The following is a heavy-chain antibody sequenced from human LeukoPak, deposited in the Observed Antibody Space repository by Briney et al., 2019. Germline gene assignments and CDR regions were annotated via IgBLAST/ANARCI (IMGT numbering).Heavy chain of an antibody. Sequence: GESLKISCKGSAYSFTSYWIGWVRQMPGKGLEWMAIIYPGDSDTRYSPSFQGQVTISVDKSVSTAYLQWSSLQASDTAIYYCARREVGIAFDIWGQGTMVTVSS. V-gene: IGHV5-51*01. CDR3: ARREVGIAFDI. CDR1: AYSFTSYW. CDR2: IYPGDSDT. D-gene: IGHD1-26*01. J-gene: IGHJ3*02.